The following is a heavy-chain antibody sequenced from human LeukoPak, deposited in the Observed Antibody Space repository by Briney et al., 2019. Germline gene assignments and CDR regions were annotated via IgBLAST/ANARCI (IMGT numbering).Heavy chain of an antibody. Sequence: GGSLRLSCAASGFTFRGYWMSWVRQAPGKGLEWVVNISPDGAVKYYFDCVKGRFTISRDNAKNSLYLQMNSLRAEDTAVYYCVRGGGNFDYWGQGTLVTVSS. V-gene: IGHV3-7*01. CDR2: ISPDGAVK. J-gene: IGHJ4*02. CDR1: GFTFRGYW. CDR3: VRGGGNFDY. D-gene: IGHD2/OR15-2a*01.